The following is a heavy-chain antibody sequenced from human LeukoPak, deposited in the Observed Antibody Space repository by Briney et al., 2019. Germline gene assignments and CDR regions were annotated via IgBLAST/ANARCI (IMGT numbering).Heavy chain of an antibody. D-gene: IGHD1-1*01. Sequence: KPSETLSLTCAVYGGSFSGYYWSWIRQPPGKGLEWIGEINHSGSTNYNPSLKSRVTISVDTSKNQFSLKLSSVTAEDTAVYYCAKGHWNENWGQGTLVTVSS. CDR3: AKGHWNEN. V-gene: IGHV4-34*01. J-gene: IGHJ4*02. CDR1: GGSFSGYY. CDR2: INHSGST.